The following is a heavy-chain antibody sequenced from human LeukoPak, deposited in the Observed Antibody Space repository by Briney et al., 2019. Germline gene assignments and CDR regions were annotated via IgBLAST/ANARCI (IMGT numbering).Heavy chain of an antibody. CDR3: ARGISIVATIQASYFDY. J-gene: IGHJ4*02. CDR2: INPSGGST. V-gene: IGHV1-46*01. Sequence: ASVKVSCKASGYTFTSYYMHWVRQAPGQGLEWMGIINPSGGSTSYAQKFQGRVTMTRDTSTSTVYMELSSLRSEDTAVYYCARGISIVATIQASYFDYWGQGTLVTVSS. D-gene: IGHD5-12*01. CDR1: GYTFTSYY.